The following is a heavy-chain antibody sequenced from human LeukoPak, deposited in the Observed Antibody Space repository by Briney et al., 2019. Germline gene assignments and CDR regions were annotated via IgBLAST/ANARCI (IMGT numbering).Heavy chain of an antibody. J-gene: IGHJ4*02. Sequence: GGSLRLSCAASGFTFSSYWLSWVRQAPGKGLEWVANIKQDGSEKYYVDSVKGRFTISRDNAKNSLYLQMNSLRAEDTAVYYCARGPGIKRVAYFDYWGQGTLLTVSS. CDR2: IKQDGSEK. CDR3: ARGPGIKRVAYFDY. V-gene: IGHV3-7*01. CDR1: GFTFSSYW. D-gene: IGHD5-12*01.